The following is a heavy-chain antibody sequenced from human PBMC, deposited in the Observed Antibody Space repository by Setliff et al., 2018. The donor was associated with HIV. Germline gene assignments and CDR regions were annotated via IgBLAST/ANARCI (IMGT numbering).Heavy chain of an antibody. V-gene: IGHV3-7*03. CDR3: TSLRGSSGWYKDY. D-gene: IGHD6-19*01. CDR1: GFSFSSYA. CDR2: IKKDGSEI. J-gene: IGHJ4*02. Sequence: PGGSLRLSCAANGFSFSSYAMSWVRQAPGKGLEWVADIKKDGSEIHYLDSVKGRFTISRDDSKNTLSLQMDSLKTEDTAVYYCTSLRGSSGWYKDYWGQGTLVTVSS.